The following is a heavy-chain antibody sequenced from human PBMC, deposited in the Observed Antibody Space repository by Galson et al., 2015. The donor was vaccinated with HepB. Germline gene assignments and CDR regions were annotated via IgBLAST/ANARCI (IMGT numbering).Heavy chain of an antibody. CDR1: GFTFNTYD. CDR3: AFGDTEGSFYYYGMDV. CDR2: ISYDGGHQ. V-gene: IGHV3-30*03. J-gene: IGHJ6*02. D-gene: IGHD3-10*01. Sequence: SLRLSCAGSGFTFNTYDMHWVRQAPAKGLEWVAIISYDGGHQYYADSVKGRFTISRDNSKNTLFLQMSSLRTDDTAVYYCAFGDTEGSFYYYGMDVWGQGTTVTVSS.